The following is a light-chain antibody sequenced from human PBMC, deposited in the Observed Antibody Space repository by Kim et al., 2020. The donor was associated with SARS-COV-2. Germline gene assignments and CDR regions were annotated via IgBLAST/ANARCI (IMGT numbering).Light chain of an antibody. CDR3: QQSHTIPYS. CDR2: EAS. Sequence: DIQMTQSPSSLSASVGDRLTITCRASQNINNYLNWYQQRPGRAPNLLIYEASTLQSGVPSRFIGSGSGTDFTLTISSLQPEDFATYYCQQSHTIPYSFGQGTKLE. CDR1: QNINNY. J-gene: IGKJ2*03. V-gene: IGKV1-39*01.